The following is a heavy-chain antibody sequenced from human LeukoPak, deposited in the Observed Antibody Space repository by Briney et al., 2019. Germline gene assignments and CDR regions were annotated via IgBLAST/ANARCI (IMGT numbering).Heavy chain of an antibody. CDR2: IYYSGST. CDR3: ATTAYGSGSYYNQDY. D-gene: IGHD3-10*01. V-gene: IGHV4-59*01. CDR1: GGSISSYY. Sequence: PSETLSLTCTVSGGSISSYYWSWIRQPPGKGLEWIGYIYYSGSTNYNPSLKSRVTISVDTSKNQFSLKLSSVTAADTAVYYCATTAYGSGSYYNQDYWGQGTLVTVSS. J-gene: IGHJ4*02.